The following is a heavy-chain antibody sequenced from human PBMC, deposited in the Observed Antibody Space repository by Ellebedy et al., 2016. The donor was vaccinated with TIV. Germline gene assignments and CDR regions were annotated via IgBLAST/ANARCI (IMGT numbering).Heavy chain of an antibody. CDR3: SRGNVVTAIDF. V-gene: IGHV4-59*01. Sequence: SETLSLXCTVSGGSFGSYYWSWIRQPPGEGLEWIGYIYGSGTTNYNPSLTSRVTMSVDMSKNQISLRLNSVTAADTAVYYCSRGNVVTAIDFWGPGTLVTVSS. CDR1: GGSFGSYY. D-gene: IGHD2-21*02. J-gene: IGHJ4*02. CDR2: IYGSGTT.